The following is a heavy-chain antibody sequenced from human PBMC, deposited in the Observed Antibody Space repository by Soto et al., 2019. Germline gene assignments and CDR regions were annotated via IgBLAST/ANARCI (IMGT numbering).Heavy chain of an antibody. Sequence: GRCRRLSWAASGFTFSTYAMSCDRHAPGKGREWDSSISGNGDSTYYTDSVKGRFTISRHNSINTLYLQMNSLRTEDTAVYYCGHPRGYGVFDAYDIRGQGTMVTVSS. CDR2: ISGNGDST. D-gene: IGHD2-8*01. CDR3: GHPRGYGVFDAYDI. J-gene: IGHJ3*02. V-gene: IGHV3-23*01. CDR1: GFTFSTYA.